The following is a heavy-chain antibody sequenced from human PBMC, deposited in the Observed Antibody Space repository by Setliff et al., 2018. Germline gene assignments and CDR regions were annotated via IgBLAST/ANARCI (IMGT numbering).Heavy chain of an antibody. J-gene: IGHJ6*02. V-gene: IGHV4-61*02. Sequence: PSETLSLTCTVSGGSISSGSYYWSWIRQPAGKGLEWIGRIYTSGSTNYNPSLKSRVTISVDTSKKQFSLKLSSVTAADTAVYYCARLSWDGLRYYGLDVWGQGATVTVS. CDR1: GGSISSGSYY. D-gene: IGHD3-10*01. CDR3: ARLSWDGLRYYGLDV. CDR2: IYTSGST.